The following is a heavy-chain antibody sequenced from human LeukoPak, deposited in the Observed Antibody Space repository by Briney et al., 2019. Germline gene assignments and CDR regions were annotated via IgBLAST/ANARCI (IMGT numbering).Heavy chain of an antibody. CDR2: INHSGST. CDR3: ARSFSRYCSGGRCYSGWFDP. V-gene: IGHV4-34*01. J-gene: IGHJ5*02. CDR1: GGSISSYY. Sequence: SETLSLTCTVSGGSISSYYWSWIRQPPGKGLEWIGEINHSGSTNYNPSLKSRVTISVDTSRNLFSLKLNSVTAADTAVYYCARSFSRYCSGGRCYSGWFDPWGQGTLVTVSS. D-gene: IGHD2-15*01.